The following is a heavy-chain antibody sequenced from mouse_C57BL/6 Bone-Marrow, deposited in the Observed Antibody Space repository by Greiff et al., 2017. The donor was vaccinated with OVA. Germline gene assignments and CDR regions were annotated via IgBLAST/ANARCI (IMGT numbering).Heavy chain of an antibody. J-gene: IGHJ4*01. CDR1: GFSLSTFGMG. CDR2: LWWDDDK. Sequence: QVPLQLRGPGLLQPSQTLSLTCSFSGFSLSTFGMGVGWIRPPSGKGLEWLAHLWWDDDKYYNPALKSGLTISKDTSKSQIFLKIANVETADTATYYCARNLDDDAPMDYWGQGTSVTVSS. D-gene: IGHD2-4*01. CDR3: ARNLDDDAPMDY. V-gene: IGHV8-8*01.